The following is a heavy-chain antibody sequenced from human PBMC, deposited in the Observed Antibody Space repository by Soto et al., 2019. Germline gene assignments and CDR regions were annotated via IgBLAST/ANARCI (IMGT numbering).Heavy chain of an antibody. D-gene: IGHD2-15*01. J-gene: IGHJ6*02. Sequence: ASLKVSCKASGYTFTGYYMHWVRQAPGQGLEWMGWINPNSGGTNYAQKFQGWVTMTRDTSISTAYMELSRLRSDDTAVYYCARDLNCSGGSCYAHRYYYYGMDVWGQGTTVTVSS. CDR2: INPNSGGT. CDR1: GYTFTGYY. V-gene: IGHV1-2*04. CDR3: ARDLNCSGGSCYAHRYYYYGMDV.